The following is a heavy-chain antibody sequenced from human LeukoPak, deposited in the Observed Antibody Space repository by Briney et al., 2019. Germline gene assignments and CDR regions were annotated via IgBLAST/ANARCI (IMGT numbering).Heavy chain of an antibody. V-gene: IGHV1-69*01. CDR3: ARARSGYSYGYRPSEGSTSFDY. J-gene: IGHJ4*02. CDR1: GGTFSSYA. D-gene: IGHD5-18*01. Sequence: SVKVSCKASGGTFSSYAISWVRQAPGQGLEWMGGIIPIFGTANYAQKFQGRVTITADESTSTAYMELSSLRSEDTAVYYCARARSGYSYGYRPSEGSTSFDYWGQGTLVTVSS. CDR2: IIPIFGTA.